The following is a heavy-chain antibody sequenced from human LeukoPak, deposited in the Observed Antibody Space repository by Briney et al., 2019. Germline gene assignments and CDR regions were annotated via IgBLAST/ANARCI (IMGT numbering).Heavy chain of an antibody. Sequence: GGSLRVCCAASGFTFSSYAMSWVRQAPGKGLEWVSAISGSGGSTYYADSVKGRFTISRDNSKNTLYLQMNSLRAEDTAVYYCAKDLKPVILVVSAFGYWGQGTLVTVSS. CDR3: AKDLKPVILVVSAFGY. CDR1: GFTFSSYA. J-gene: IGHJ4*02. V-gene: IGHV3-23*01. D-gene: IGHD3-22*01. CDR2: ISGSGGST.